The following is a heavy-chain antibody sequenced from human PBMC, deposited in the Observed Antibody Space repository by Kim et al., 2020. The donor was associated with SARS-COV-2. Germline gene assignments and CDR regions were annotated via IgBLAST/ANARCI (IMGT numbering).Heavy chain of an antibody. CDR1: GFTFSSYA. CDR3: AKDHGKMLPSVARWFGHPDRINWFDP. D-gene: IGHD3-10*01. J-gene: IGHJ5*02. V-gene: IGHV3-23*01. CDR2: ISGSGGST. Sequence: GGSLRLSCAASGFTFSSYAMSWVRQAPGKGLEWVSAISGSGGSTYYADSVKGRFTISRDNSKNTLYLQMNSLRAEDTAVYYCAKDHGKMLPSVARWFGHPDRINWFDPWGQGTLVTVSS.